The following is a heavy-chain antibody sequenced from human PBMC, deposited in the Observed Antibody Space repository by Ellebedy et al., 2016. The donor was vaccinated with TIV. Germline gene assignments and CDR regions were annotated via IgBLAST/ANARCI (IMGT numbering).Heavy chain of an antibody. V-gene: IGHV3-21*01. CDR1: GFTFNSYH. J-gene: IGHJ4*02. D-gene: IGHD6-13*01. CDR3: ARESRSLAAAGLTLDY. Sequence: PGGSLRLSCAAPGFTFNSYHMHWVRQPPGKGLEWVSSIGSSSGYIYYADSVKGRFTISRDNAKNSLYLQLNSLRAEDTAVYYCARESRSLAAAGLTLDYWGQGTLVTVSS. CDR2: IGSSSGYI.